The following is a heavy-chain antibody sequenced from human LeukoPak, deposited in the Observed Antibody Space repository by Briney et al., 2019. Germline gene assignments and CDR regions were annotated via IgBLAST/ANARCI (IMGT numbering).Heavy chain of an antibody. Sequence: SETLSLTCAVSGYSISSGYYWGWIRQPPGKGLEWIGSIHHSGSTYYNPSLKSRVTISVDTSKNQFSLKLSSVTAADTAVYYCVSYYYDSSGYYVDYWGQGTLVTVSS. CDR3: VSYYYDSSGYYVDY. J-gene: IGHJ4*02. V-gene: IGHV4-38-2*01. CDR1: GYSISSGYY. D-gene: IGHD3-22*01. CDR2: IHHSGST.